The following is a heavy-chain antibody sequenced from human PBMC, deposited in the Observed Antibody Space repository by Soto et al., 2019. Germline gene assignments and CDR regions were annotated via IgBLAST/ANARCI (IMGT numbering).Heavy chain of an antibody. J-gene: IGHJ4*02. D-gene: IGHD4-17*01. CDR3: ARDTSTGVREGFGY. CDR1: GYTFTSYG. Sequence: ASVKVSCKASGYTFTSYGISWVRQAPGQGLEWMGWISAYNGNTNYAQKLQGRVTMTTDTSTSTAYMELRSLRSDDTAVYYCARDTSTGVREGFGYWGRGPLVTVSS. CDR2: ISAYNGNT. V-gene: IGHV1-18*01.